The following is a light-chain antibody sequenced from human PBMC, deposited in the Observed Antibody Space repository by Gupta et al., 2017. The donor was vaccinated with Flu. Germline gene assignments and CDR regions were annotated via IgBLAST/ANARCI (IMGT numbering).Light chain of an antibody. Sequence: PATLSVAPGERATLSCRATQSVSTNLAWYQQKPGQAPRLLIYGASTRATGIPARFSGSGSGTEFTLTISSLQSEDFAAYYCHQYNNWPETSGQGTKVEI. CDR3: HQYNNWPET. CDR1: QSVSTN. V-gene: IGKV3-15*01. J-gene: IGKJ1*01. CDR2: GAS.